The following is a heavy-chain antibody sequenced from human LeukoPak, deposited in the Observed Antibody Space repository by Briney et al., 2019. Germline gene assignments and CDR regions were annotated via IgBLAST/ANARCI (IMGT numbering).Heavy chain of an antibody. Sequence: GGSLRLSCAASGFTFSSYGMHWVRQAPGKGLEWVAVIWYDGSNKYYADSVKGRFTISRDNSKNTLYLQMNSLRAEDTGVYYCARDLKSGYDDYWGQGTLVTVSS. CDR2: IWYDGSNK. V-gene: IGHV3-33*01. CDR3: ARDLKSGYDDY. CDR1: GFTFSSYG. D-gene: IGHD5-12*01. J-gene: IGHJ4*02.